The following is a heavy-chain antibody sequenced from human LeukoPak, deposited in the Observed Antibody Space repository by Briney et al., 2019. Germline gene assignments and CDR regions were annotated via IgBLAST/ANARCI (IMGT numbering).Heavy chain of an antibody. CDR3: ARAPDIVVVPAALYYMDV. V-gene: IGHV1-2*02. CDR1: GYTFTGYY. J-gene: IGHJ6*03. Sequence: GASVKVSCKASGYTFTGYYMHWVRQAPGQGLEWMGWINPNSGGTNYAQKFQGRVTMTRDTSISTAYMEPSRLRSDDTAVYYCARAPDIVVVPAALYYMDVWGKGTTVTVSS. CDR2: INPNSGGT. D-gene: IGHD2-2*01.